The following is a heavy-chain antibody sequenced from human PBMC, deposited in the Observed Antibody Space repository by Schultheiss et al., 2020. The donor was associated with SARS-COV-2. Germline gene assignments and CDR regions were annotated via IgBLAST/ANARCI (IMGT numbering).Heavy chain of an antibody. CDR2: IYYSGST. V-gene: IGHV4-30-2*02. CDR1: GGSISSGGYS. Sequence: SQTLSLTCGVSGGSISSGGYSWSWIRQPPGKGLEWIGYIYYSGSTYYNPSLKSRVTISVDTSKNQFSLKLSSVTAADTAVYYCARGHTVTTYYYYYYGMDVWGQGTTVTVAS. CDR3: ARGHTVTTYYYYYYGMDV. J-gene: IGHJ6*02. D-gene: IGHD4-17*01.